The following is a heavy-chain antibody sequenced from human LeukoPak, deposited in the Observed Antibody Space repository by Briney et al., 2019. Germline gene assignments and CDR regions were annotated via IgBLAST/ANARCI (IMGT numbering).Heavy chain of an antibody. D-gene: IGHD3-22*01. Sequence: PGGSLRLSCAASGFTFSSYAMSWVRQAPGKGLEWVSAISGSGGSTYYADSVKGRFTISRDNSKNTLYLQMNSLRAEDTAVYYCAKWITYYYDSSGNPGNYFDYWGQGTLVTVSS. J-gene: IGHJ4*02. CDR1: GFTFSSYA. V-gene: IGHV3-23*01. CDR3: AKWITYYYDSSGNPGNYFDY. CDR2: ISGSGGST.